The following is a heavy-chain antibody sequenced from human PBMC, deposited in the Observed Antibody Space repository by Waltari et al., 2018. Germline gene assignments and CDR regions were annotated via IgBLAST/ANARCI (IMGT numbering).Heavy chain of an antibody. V-gene: IGHV4-59*01. D-gene: IGHD3-10*01. CDR2: GST. Sequence: GSTNYNPSLKSRVTISVDTSKNQFSLKLSSVTAADTAVYYCARARVSELFREPRVNAFDIWGQGTMVTVSS. CDR3: ARARVSELFREPRVNAFDI. J-gene: IGHJ3*02.